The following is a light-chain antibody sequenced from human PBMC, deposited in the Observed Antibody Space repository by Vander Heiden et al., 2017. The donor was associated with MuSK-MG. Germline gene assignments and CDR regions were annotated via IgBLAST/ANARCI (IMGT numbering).Light chain of an antibody. CDR1: NIGRNS. Sequence: SVLTQPPSVSVAPGQTTRLPCGGDNIGRNSVHWYQQKPGQAPVLVMYYDIDRPSGIPERFSGSNSGNTATLTISRVEDGDEADYYCQVWDSSSDSVIFGGGTKLTVL. V-gene: IGLV3-21*04. CDR3: QVWDSSSDSVI. CDR2: YDI. J-gene: IGLJ2*01.